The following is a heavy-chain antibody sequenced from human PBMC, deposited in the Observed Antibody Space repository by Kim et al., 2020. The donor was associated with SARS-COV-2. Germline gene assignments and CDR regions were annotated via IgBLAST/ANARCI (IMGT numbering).Heavy chain of an antibody. Sequence: NTGYSQKFKGRVTMTRNTSISTAYMELSSLRSEDTAVYYCARGGWLRNYWGQGTLVTVSS. V-gene: IGHV1-8*01. J-gene: IGHJ4*02. CDR2: NT. D-gene: IGHD5-12*01. CDR3: ARGGWLRNY.